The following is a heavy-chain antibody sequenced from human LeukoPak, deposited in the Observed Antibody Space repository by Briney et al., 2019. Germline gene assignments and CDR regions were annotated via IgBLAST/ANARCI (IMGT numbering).Heavy chain of an antibody. Sequence: GGSLRLSCAASGFTFSSYSMNWVRQAPGKGLEWVSYISSSSSTIYYADSVKGRFTISRDNAKNSLYLQMNSLRDGDTAVYYCARGVVAAGDYWGQGTLVTVSS. CDR3: ARGVVAAGDY. V-gene: IGHV3-48*02. CDR1: GFTFSSYS. J-gene: IGHJ4*02. CDR2: ISSSSSTI. D-gene: IGHD2-15*01.